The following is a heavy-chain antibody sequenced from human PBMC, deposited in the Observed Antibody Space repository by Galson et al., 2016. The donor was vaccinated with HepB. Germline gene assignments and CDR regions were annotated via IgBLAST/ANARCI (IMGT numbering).Heavy chain of an antibody. Sequence: SETLSLTCTVSGGSISSSTYYWGWIRQPPGKGLEWIGSIYYSGSTYYNPSLKSRVTISVDTSKNQFSLTLSSVTAADLAVYYCARRRDIVVVPAVDFDYWGQGTLVTVSS. J-gene: IGHJ4*02. V-gene: IGHV4-39*01. D-gene: IGHD2-2*01. CDR2: IYYSGST. CDR1: GGSISSSTYY. CDR3: ARRRDIVVVPAVDFDY.